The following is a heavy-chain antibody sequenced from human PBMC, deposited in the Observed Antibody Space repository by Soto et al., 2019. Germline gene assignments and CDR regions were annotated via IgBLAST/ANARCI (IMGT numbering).Heavy chain of an antibody. V-gene: IGHV4-31*03. D-gene: IGHD2-2*01. Sequence: LSLTCTVSGGSISSGGYYWSWIRQHPGKGLEWIGYIYYSGSTYYNPSLKSRVTISVDTSKNQFSLKLSSVTAADTAVYYCARGGIVVPASPRGPYFDYWGQGTLVTVSS. CDR1: GGSISSGGYY. J-gene: IGHJ4*02. CDR2: IYYSGST. CDR3: ARGGIVVPASPRGPYFDY.